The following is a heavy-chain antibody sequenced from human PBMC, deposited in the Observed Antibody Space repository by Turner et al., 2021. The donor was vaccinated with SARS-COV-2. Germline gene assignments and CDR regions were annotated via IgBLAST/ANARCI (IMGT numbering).Heavy chain of an antibody. Sequence: QLHESGPGLVKASETLSLTCTVYGGSFSGYYWSWIRQPPGKGLEWIGEINHSGSTNYNPSLKSRVTISVDTSKNQFSLKLSSVTAADTAVYYCARGIKGVLMSGSYYYYGMDVWGQGTTVTVSS. CDR1: GGSFSGYY. CDR3: ARGIKGVLMSGSYYYYGMDV. D-gene: IGHD1-26*01. J-gene: IGHJ6*02. V-gene: IGHV4-34*01. CDR2: INHSGST.